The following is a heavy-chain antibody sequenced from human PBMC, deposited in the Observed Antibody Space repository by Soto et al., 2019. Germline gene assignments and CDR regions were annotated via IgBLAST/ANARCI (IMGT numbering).Heavy chain of an antibody. CDR3: ARAELRFLEWLSWVFDP. D-gene: IGHD3-3*01. CDR1: GYTFTGYY. J-gene: IGHJ5*02. V-gene: IGHV1-2*02. Sequence: QVQLVQSGAEVKKPGASVKVSCKASGYTFTGYYMHWVRQAPGQGLEWIGWINPNSGGTNYAQKFQGRVTMTRNTSISTAYMELSSLRSEDTAVYYCARAELRFLEWLSWVFDPWGQGTLVTVSS. CDR2: INPNSGGT.